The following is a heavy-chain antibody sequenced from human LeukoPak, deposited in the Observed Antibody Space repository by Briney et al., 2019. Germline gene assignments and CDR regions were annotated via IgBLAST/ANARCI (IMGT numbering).Heavy chain of an antibody. V-gene: IGHV3-23*01. D-gene: IGHD2-2*01. CDR1: GFTFSTYP. CDR2: ISNGGGTA. CDR3: AARPLMPPRFDY. J-gene: IGHJ4*02. Sequence: PGGSLRLSCAASGFTFSTYPMSWVRQAPGKGLQWVSAISNGGGTAYYAESVKGRFTISRDNSKSTLYLQMNSLGAEDTAIYYCAARPLMPPRFDYWGQGALVTVSS.